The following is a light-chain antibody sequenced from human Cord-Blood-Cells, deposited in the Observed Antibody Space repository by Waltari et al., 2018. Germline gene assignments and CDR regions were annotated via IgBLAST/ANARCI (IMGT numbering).Light chain of an antibody. J-gene: IGLJ3*02. CDR2: DVS. V-gene: IGLV2-14*01. Sequence: QSALTQPASVSESPGPSLTISCTGTSSDFGGSTFLSWYQPHPGKAPKLMIYDVSNRPSGVSNRFSGSTSGNTASLTISGLQAEDEADYYCISYTSSSTLVFGGGTKLTVL. CDR1: SSDFGGSTF. CDR3: ISYTSSSTLV.